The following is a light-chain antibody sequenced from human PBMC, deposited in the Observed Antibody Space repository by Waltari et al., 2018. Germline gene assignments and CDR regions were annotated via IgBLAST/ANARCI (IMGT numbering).Light chain of an antibody. CDR3: TSYGGVNVLGVL. CDR1: NSDVGPYNY. J-gene: IGLJ2*01. Sequence: QSALTQPPSASGSPGQSVTILCAGTNSDVGPYNYVSWYQHPPGKAPKLLIYGVTERLPGVPDRFSGSKSGTTASLTVSGLQADDEADYYCTSYGGVNVLGVLFGGGTKLTVL. CDR2: GVT. V-gene: IGLV2-8*01.